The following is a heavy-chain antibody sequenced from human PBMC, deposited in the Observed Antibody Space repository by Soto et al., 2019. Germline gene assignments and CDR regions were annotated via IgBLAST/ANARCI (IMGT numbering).Heavy chain of an antibody. CDR3: ARDLAAGTCDY. D-gene: IGHD6-13*01. V-gene: IGHV1-18*01. Sequence: PSVKVSCKAAGYTFTSYAISWVRQAPGQGLEWMGWISAYNGNTNYAQKLQGRVTMTTDTSTSTAYMELRSLRSDDTAVYYCARDLAAGTCDYWGQGTLVTVSS. CDR1: GYTFTSYA. CDR2: ISAYNGNT. J-gene: IGHJ4*02.